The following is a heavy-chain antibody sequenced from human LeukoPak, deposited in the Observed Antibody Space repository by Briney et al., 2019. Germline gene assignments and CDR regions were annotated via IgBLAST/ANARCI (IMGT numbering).Heavy chain of an antibody. J-gene: IGHJ6*02. CDR3: ARDLRAQYYYYGMDV. CDR2: INSDGSST. V-gene: IGHV3-74*01. Sequence: PGGSLRLSCAASGFTFSSYWMHWVRQAPGKGLVWVSRINSDGSSTSYADSVKGRFTISRDNAKNTLYLQMNSLRAEDTAVYYCARDLRAQYYYYGMDVWGQGTTVTVSS. CDR1: GFTFSSYW.